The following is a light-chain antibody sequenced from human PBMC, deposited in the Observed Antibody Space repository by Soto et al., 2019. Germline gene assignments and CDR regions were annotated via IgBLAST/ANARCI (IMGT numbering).Light chain of an antibody. CDR1: QSVGSNY. Sequence: EFMLTQSPCTLSLSPGERATLSCRASQSVGSNYLAWYQQKPGQAPRLLIYGASSRATGIADRFSGSGSGTDFSLTISSLEPEDFAIYYCHQYDNWPGAFGQGTKVDIK. J-gene: IGKJ1*01. CDR2: GAS. CDR3: HQYDNWPGA. V-gene: IGKV3-20*01.